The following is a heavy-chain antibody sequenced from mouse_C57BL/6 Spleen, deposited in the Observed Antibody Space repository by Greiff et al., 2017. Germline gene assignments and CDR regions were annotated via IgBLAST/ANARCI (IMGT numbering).Heavy chain of an antibody. CDR3: TNYGNPAWCAY. Sequence: QVQLKQSGAELVRPGASVTLSCKASGYTFTDYEMHWVKQTPVHGLEWIGAIDPETGGTAYNQKFKGKAILTADKSSSTAYMELRSLTSEDSAVYYCTNYGNPAWCAYWGQGTLVTVSA. V-gene: IGHV1-15*01. CDR2: IDPETGGT. J-gene: IGHJ3*01. D-gene: IGHD2-1*01. CDR1: GYTFTDYE.